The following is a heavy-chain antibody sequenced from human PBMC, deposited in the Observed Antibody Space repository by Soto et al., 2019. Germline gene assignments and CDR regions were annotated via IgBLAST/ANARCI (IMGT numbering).Heavy chain of an antibody. CDR1: GFTFNNYA. J-gene: IGHJ6*03. V-gene: IGHV3-23*01. CDR2: ITRSGAGT. D-gene: IGHD1-1*01. CDR3: SKSSGKGNQPLVQNLNYNYYVDV. Sequence: EVQLLESGGGLVQPGGSLRLSCAASGFTFNNYAMNWVRQAPGKGLEWVSAITRSGAGTYYADSVKGRFTVSRDNSRGTLYLQMNGLRAEDTAVYYCSKSSGKGNQPLVQNLNYNYYVDVWGKGTTVTVSS.